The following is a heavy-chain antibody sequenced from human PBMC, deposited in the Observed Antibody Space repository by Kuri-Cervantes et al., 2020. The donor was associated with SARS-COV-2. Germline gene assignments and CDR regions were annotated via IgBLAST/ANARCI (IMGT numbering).Heavy chain of an antibody. CDR2: IYYSGST. D-gene: IGHD6-13*01. CDR1: GGSISSSSYY. V-gene: IGHV4-39*07. Sequence: SETLSPTCTVAGGSISSSSYYWGWIRQPPGKGLEWIGSIYYSGSTYYNPSLKSRVTISVDTSKNQFSLKLSSVTAADTAVYYCARVEGSWYFFYWGQGTLVTVSS. J-gene: IGHJ4*02. CDR3: ARVEGSWYFFY.